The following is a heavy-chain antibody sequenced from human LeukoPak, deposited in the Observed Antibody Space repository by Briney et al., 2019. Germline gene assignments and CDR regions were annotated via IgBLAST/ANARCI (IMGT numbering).Heavy chain of an antibody. CDR3: ARDLQRFDSSSPPAL. CDR1: GYTFTSYG. D-gene: IGHD6-6*01. J-gene: IGHJ4*02. CDR2: ISAYNGNT. V-gene: IGHV1-18*01. Sequence: ASVKVSCKASGYTFTSYGISWVRQAPGQGLEWMGWISAYNGNTNYAQKLQGRVTMTTDTSTSTAYMELRSLRSDDTAVYYCARDLQRFDSSSPPALWGQGTLVTVSS.